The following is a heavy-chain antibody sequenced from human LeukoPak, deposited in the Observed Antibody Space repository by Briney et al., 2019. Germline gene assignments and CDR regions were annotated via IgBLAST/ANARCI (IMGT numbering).Heavy chain of an antibody. V-gene: IGHV3-21*01. Sequence: PGGSLRLSCAASGFTFSHYGMHWVRQAPGKGLEWVSSISSGTAYKYYADSVRGRFAISRDNAKNSLYLQMNSLRAEDTAVYYCASLNPRSSSYDYWGQGTLVTVSS. CDR2: ISSGTAYK. CDR1: GFTFSHYG. CDR3: ASLNPRSSSYDY. J-gene: IGHJ4*02. D-gene: IGHD6-6*01.